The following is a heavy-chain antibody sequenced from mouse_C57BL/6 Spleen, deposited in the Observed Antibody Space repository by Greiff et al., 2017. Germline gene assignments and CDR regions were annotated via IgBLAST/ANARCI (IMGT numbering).Heavy chain of an antibody. CDR3: VRHRDYGASMDY. V-gene: IGHV10-1*01. Sequence: EVQLVESGGGLVQPKGSLKLSCAASGFSFNTYAMNWVRQAPGKGLEWVARIRSKSNNYATYYADSVKDRFTISRDDSESMLYLQMNNLKTEDTAMYYCVRHRDYGASMDYWGQGTSVTVSS. J-gene: IGHJ4*01. CDR1: GFSFNTYA. CDR2: IRSKSNNYAT. D-gene: IGHD1-1*02.